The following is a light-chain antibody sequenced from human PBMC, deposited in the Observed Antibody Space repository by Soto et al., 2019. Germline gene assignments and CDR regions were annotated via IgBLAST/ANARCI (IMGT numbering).Light chain of an antibody. Sequence: QSALTQPASVSGSPGQSITISCTGTSSDVGGYNYVSWYQPHPGKAPKLMIYEVTKRPSGVSNRFSGSKSGNTASLTISGLQAEDEADYYCSSYASGSTLVFGGGTKLTVL. V-gene: IGLV2-14*01. CDR3: SSYASGSTLV. J-gene: IGLJ2*01. CDR1: SSDVGGYNY. CDR2: EVT.